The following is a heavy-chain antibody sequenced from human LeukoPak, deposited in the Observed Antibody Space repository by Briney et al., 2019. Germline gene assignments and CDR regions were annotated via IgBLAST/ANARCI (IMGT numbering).Heavy chain of an antibody. CDR1: GFTFSSYW. Sequence: QSGGSLRLSCAASGFTFSSYWMSWVRQAPGKGLEWVANIKQDGSEKYCVDSVKGRFTISRDNAKNSLYLQMNSLRAEDTAVYYCTRGDIVVVPAALPFDYWGQGTLVTVSS. CDR3: TRGDIVVVPAALPFDY. D-gene: IGHD2-2*01. V-gene: IGHV3-7*01. CDR2: IKQDGSEK. J-gene: IGHJ4*02.